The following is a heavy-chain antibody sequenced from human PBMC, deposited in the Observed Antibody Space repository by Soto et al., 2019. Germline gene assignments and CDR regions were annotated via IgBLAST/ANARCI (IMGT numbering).Heavy chain of an antibody. CDR2: IWYDGSNK. D-gene: IGHD3-10*01. CDR3: ARYLEEGSGSYYHYYSYGMDV. V-gene: IGHV3-33*01. J-gene: IGHJ6*02. CDR1: GFTFSSYG. Sequence: PGGSLRLSCAASGFTFSSYGMHWGRQAPGKGLEWVAVIWYDGSNKYYAEFVKGRFNNSRYNSKKKLYLQMNSLRTEDPAVYYCARYLEEGSGSYYHYYSYGMDVWGQGTTVTVSS.